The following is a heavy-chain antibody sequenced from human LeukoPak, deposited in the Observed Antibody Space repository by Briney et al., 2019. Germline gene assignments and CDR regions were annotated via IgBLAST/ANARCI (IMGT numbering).Heavy chain of an antibody. CDR2: IRYDGSNK. Sequence: AGGSLRLSCAASGFTFSSYGMHWVRQAPGKGLDWVAFIRYDGSNKYYADSVKGRFTISRDNSKNTLYLQMNSLRAEDTAVYYCAKDTRWLQFLMDYWGQGTLVTVSS. CDR1: GFTFSSYG. V-gene: IGHV3-30*02. CDR3: AKDTRWLQFLMDY. D-gene: IGHD5-24*01. J-gene: IGHJ4*02.